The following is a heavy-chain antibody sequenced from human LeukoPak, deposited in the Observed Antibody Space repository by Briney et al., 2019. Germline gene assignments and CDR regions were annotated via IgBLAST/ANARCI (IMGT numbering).Heavy chain of an antibody. CDR3: ARGLSYYYDSSGYFYYFDY. Sequence: GGSLRLSCAASGFTFSSYAMSWVRQAPGKGLEWVSAISGSGGSTYYADSVKGRFTISRDNSKNTLYLQMNSLRAEDTAVYYCARGLSYYYDSSGYFYYFDYWGQGTLVTVSS. D-gene: IGHD3-22*01. J-gene: IGHJ4*02. CDR2: ISGSGGST. CDR1: GFTFSSYA. V-gene: IGHV3-23*01.